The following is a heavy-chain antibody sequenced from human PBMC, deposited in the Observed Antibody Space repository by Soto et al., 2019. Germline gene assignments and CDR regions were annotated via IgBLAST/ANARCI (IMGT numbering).Heavy chain of an antibody. CDR1: GFTFSSNS. Sequence: EVQLVESGGGLVKPGGSLGLSFAASGFTFSSNSMNWVRQAPGRGLEWVSSISSSSSYIYYADSVKGRFTISRDNAKNSLYLQMNSLRAEDTAVYYCARDRSLAGSSSSDDYGMDVWGQGTTVTVSS. CDR3: ARDRSLAGSSSSDDYGMDV. D-gene: IGHD6-13*01. J-gene: IGHJ6*02. CDR2: ISSSSSYI. V-gene: IGHV3-21*01.